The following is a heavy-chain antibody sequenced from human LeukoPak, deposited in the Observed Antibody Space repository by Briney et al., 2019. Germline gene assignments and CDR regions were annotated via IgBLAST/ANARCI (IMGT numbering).Heavy chain of an antibody. V-gene: IGHV4-39*01. CDR3: ARRGRYGYYYYDSSGYPYYFDY. J-gene: IGHJ4*02. D-gene: IGHD3-22*01. Sequence: KPSETLSLTCTVSGGSISSSSYYWGWIRQPPGKGLEWIGSIYYSGSTYYNPSLKSRVTISVDTSKNQFSLKLSSVTAADTAVYYCARRGRYGYYYYDSSGYPYYFDYWGQGTLVTVSS. CDR1: GGSISSSSYY. CDR2: IYYSGST.